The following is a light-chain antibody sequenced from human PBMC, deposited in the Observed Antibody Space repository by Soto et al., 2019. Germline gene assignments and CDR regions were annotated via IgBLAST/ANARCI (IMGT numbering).Light chain of an antibody. J-gene: IGKJ5*01. CDR2: DAS. Sequence: EIVLIQSPATLFLTPGERATLSCRASQSVSSYLAWYQQEPGQAPRLLIYDASNRATGIPARFSGSGSGTDFTLTISSLEPEDFAIYYCQQRSNWPRTFGQGTRLEIK. CDR3: QQRSNWPRT. V-gene: IGKV3-11*01. CDR1: QSVSSY.